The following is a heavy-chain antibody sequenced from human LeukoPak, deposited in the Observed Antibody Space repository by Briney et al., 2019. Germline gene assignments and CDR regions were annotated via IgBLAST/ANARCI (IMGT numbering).Heavy chain of an antibody. CDR2: IYSGGTT. V-gene: IGHV3-66*01. CDR3: ARTRTYSYDSSGHYYPTHFDY. J-gene: IGHJ4*02. D-gene: IGHD3-22*01. Sequence: PGGSLRLSCAASGFIVSSNSMSWVRQAPGKGLEWVSGIYSGGTTYYADSVKGRFTISRDNRKNTLYLQMNSLRAEDTAVYYCARTRTYSYDSSGHYYPTHFDYWGQGTLVTVPS. CDR1: GFIVSSNS.